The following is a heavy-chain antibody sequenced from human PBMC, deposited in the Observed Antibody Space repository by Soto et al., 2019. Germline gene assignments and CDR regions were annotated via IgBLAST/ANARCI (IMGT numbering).Heavy chain of an antibody. D-gene: IGHD1-26*01. CDR3: ATAWDVKFFDY. J-gene: IGHJ4*02. Sequence: RASLKVSCKGSGYSITELPMHWVRLAPGKGLEWMGIFDPEDGEATYAEKFQGRVTMTEDTLTDTGYLELSSLRSDDTAVYFCATAWDVKFFDYWAQGTLVTVSS. V-gene: IGHV1-24*01. CDR2: FDPEDGEA. CDR1: GYSITELP.